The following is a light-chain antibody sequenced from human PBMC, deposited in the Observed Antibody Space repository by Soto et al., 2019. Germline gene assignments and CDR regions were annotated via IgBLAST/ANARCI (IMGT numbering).Light chain of an antibody. Sequence: AIHMTQSPSSLSASVGDRVTITCGATQDIGNDLGWYQQKPGKAPKLLIYAASSLQSGVPSRFSGSGSGTDFTLTISSLQPEDFATYYCLQDYIYPLTFAQGTRLEIK. CDR1: QDIGND. CDR2: AAS. J-gene: IGKJ5*01. CDR3: LQDYIYPLT. V-gene: IGKV1-6*01.